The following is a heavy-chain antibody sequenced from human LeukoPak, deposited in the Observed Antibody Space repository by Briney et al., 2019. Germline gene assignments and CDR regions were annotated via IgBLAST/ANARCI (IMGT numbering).Heavy chain of an antibody. J-gene: IGHJ4*02. D-gene: IGHD5-12*01. CDR2: INHRGST. CDR3: ARGEWLRSWFGY. CDR1: GGSFSDYY. V-gene: IGHV4-34*01. Sequence: SETPSLTCAVYGGSFSDYYWSWIRQPPGKGLEWIGEINHRGSTNYNPSLKSRVTTSVNTSKNQFSLKLSSVTAADTAVYYCARGEWLRSWFGYWGQGTLVTVSS.